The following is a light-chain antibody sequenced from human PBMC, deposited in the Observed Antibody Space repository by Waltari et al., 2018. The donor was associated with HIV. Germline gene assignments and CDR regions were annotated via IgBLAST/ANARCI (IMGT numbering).Light chain of an antibody. V-gene: IGKV1-39*01. CDR1: QTINNY. CDR2: AAS. J-gene: IGKJ2*01. CDR3: QETYSPTRA. Sequence: DIQMTQSPSSLSASVGDRVTITCRASQTINNYLTWYQQKSGKAPELLIYAASSLQGGVPYRFSGSGSGTDFTLTISSLQPEDFATYYCQETYSPTRAFGQGTKLEIK.